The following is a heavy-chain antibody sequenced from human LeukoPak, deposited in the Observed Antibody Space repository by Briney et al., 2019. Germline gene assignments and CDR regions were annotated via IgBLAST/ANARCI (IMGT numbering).Heavy chain of an antibody. J-gene: IGHJ3*02. V-gene: IGHV3-21*01. D-gene: IGHD2-21*01. CDR2: ISISSNYK. CDR3: ARDHIFVGGNDAFDI. CDR1: GFTFSRYS. Sequence: GGSLRLSCAASGFTFSRYSMNWVRQAPGKGLEWVSSISISSNYKYYPDSLKGRFTISRDNAKNSLYLQMNSLRAEDTAVYYCARDHIFVGGNDAFDIWGQGTMVTVSS.